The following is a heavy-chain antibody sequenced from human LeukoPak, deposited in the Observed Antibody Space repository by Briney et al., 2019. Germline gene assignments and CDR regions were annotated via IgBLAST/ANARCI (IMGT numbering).Heavy chain of an antibody. V-gene: IGHV4-31*03. CDR3: ARQAYYDFWSGYLEGNWFDP. J-gene: IGHJ5*02. CDR2: IYYSGST. CDR1: GGSISSGGYY. Sequence: KPSQTLSLTCTVSGGSISSGGYYWSWIRQHPGKGLEWIGYIYYSGSTYYNPSLKSRVTISVDTSKNQFSLKLSSVTAAHTAVYYCARQAYYDFWSGYLEGNWFDPWGQGTLVTVSS. D-gene: IGHD3-3*01.